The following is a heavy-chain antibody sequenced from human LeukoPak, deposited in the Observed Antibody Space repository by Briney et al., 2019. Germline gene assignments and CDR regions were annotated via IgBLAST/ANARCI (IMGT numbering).Heavy chain of an antibody. CDR2: IYCSGST. V-gene: IGHV4-30-4*08. D-gene: IGHD2-15*01. CDR3: ARDGSDAFDI. CDR1: GGSISSGDYY. Sequence: PSETLSLTCTVSGGSISSGDYYWSWIRPPPGEGLEWIGYIYCSGSTYYNPSLKSRVTISVDNSKNQISLKLSSVTGADTAVYYCARDGSDAFDIWGQGTMVTVSS. J-gene: IGHJ3*02.